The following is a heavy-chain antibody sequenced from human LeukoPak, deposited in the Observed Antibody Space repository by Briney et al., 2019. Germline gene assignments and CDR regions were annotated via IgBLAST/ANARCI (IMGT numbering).Heavy chain of an antibody. CDR2: IQPSAGYA. CDR1: GYTFTSYY. Sequence: ASVKVSCKTSGYTFTSYYIHWVRQAPGQGLEWMGVIQPSAGYATYAQRFQGRLTVTRDTSTRTVYMELSSLRSEDTAVYYCARVPHSSGGYWGQGTLVTVSS. J-gene: IGHJ4*02. D-gene: IGHD6-19*01. CDR3: ARVPHSSGGY. V-gene: IGHV1-46*01.